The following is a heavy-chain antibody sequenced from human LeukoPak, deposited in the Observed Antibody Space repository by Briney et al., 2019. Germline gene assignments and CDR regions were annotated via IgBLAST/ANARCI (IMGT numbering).Heavy chain of an antibody. V-gene: IGHV4-34*01. D-gene: IGHD6-19*01. Sequence: SETLSLTCAVYGGSFSGHYWRCIRQPPGKGLEWIGEINQSGSTNYNPSLKSRVTISVETSKNQFSLNLSSVTAADTAVYYCARVGTKSSGWSPAYWGQGTLVTVSS. CDR3: ARVGTKSSGWSPAY. CDR1: GGSFSGHY. CDR2: INQSGST. J-gene: IGHJ4*02.